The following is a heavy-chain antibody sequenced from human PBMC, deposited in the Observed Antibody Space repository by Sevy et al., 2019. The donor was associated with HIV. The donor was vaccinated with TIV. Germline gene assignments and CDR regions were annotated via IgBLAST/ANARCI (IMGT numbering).Heavy chain of an antibody. CDR3: ARECVYCSGGSCKPGGWFDP. D-gene: IGHD2-15*01. V-gene: IGHV1-2*02. CDR1: GYTFTGYY. CDR2: INPNSGGT. Sequence: ASVKVSCKASGYTFTGYYMHWVRQAPGQGLEWMGWINPNSGGTNYAQTFQGRVTMTRDTSISTAYMELSRLRSDDTAVYYCARECVYCSGGSCKPGGWFDPWGQGTLVTVSS. J-gene: IGHJ5*02.